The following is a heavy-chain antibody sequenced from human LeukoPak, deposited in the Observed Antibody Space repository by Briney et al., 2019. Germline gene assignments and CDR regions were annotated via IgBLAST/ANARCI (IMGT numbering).Heavy chain of an antibody. CDR1: GASFSGYY. CDR3: ARHAGGHYYASGTYYNWFDP. Sequence: PSETLSLTCAVYGASFSGYYWTWIRQPPGKGLEWIGEINHGGSTNYNPSLKSRVTISIDTSKNQFSLKLSSVTAADTAVYYCARHAGGHYYASGTYYNWFDPWGQGTLVTISS. CDR2: INHGGST. D-gene: IGHD3-10*01. J-gene: IGHJ5*02. V-gene: IGHV4-34*01.